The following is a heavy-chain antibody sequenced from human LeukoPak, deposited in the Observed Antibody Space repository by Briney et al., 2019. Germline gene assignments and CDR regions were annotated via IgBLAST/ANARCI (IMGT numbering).Heavy chain of an antibody. CDR2: ISGSGGST. D-gene: IGHD2-8*01. Sequence: GGSLRLSCVASGFTFNHYAMTWVRQAPGKGLEWVSAISGSGGSTYYADSVKGRFTISRDNAKNSLYLQMNSLRAEDTAVYYCARVLMVYAIKGPFDYWGQGTLVTVSS. CDR3: ARVLMVYAIKGPFDY. J-gene: IGHJ4*02. V-gene: IGHV3-23*01. CDR1: GFTFNHYA.